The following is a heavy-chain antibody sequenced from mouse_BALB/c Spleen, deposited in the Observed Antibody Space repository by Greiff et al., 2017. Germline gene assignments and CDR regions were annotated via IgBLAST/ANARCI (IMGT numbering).Heavy chain of an antibody. D-gene: IGHD2-14*01. J-gene: IGHJ2*01. Sequence: QVQLQQSGAELVRPGSSVKISCKASGYAFSSYWMNWVKQRPGQGLEWIGQIYPGDGDTNYNGKFKGKATLTADKSSSTAYMQLSSLTSEDSAVYFCARERQGERYDHFDYWGQGTTLTVSS. V-gene: IGHV1-80*01. CDR3: ARERQGERYDHFDY. CDR1: GYAFSSYW. CDR2: IYPGDGDT.